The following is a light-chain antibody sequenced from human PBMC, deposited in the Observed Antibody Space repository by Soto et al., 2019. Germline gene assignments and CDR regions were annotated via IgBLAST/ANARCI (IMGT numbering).Light chain of an antibody. CDR1: QGVTTN. Sequence: IITQSASSVSVSTGERVTLSCRAGQGVTTNFAWYQQKSGQSPRLLIYDVSTRATGVPARFSGTGSGTEFTLTISSLQSEDFAVYYCQQYNNWPPLTFGQGTRLEIK. CDR2: DVS. CDR3: QQYNNWPPLT. J-gene: IGKJ5*01. V-gene: IGKV3-15*01.